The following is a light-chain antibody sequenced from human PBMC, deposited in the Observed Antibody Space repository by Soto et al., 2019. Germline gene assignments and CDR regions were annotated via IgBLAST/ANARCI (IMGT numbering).Light chain of an antibody. CDR1: QSVSSN. V-gene: IGKV3-15*01. J-gene: IGKJ1*01. CDR3: QQYNNWPPWT. Sequence: EIVMTQSPATLSVSPGARATLSCRASQSVSSNLAWYQQKPGQAPRLLIYGESTRATGIPARFSGSGSGTEFTLTISSLQAEDFAVYYGQQYNNWPPWTFGQGTKVEIK. CDR2: GES.